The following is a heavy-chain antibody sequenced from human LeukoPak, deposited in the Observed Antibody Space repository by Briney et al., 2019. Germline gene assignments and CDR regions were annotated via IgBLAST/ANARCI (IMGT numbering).Heavy chain of an antibody. CDR3: ASQTTLKYYFAY. D-gene: IGHD4-17*01. CDR1: GFTVSSNY. V-gene: IGHV3-53*01. J-gene: IGHJ4*02. CDR2: IYSGGST. Sequence: GGSLRLSCAASGFTVSSNYMSWVRQVPGKGLEWVSVIYSGGSTYYADSVKGRLTISRDNSKNTLYLQVNSLRAEDTAVYYCASQTTLKYYFAYWGQGTLVTVSS.